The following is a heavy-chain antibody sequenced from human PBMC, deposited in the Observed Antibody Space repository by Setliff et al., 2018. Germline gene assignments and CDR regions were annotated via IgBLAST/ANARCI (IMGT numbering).Heavy chain of an antibody. J-gene: IGHJ4*02. CDR2: VYYSGAA. CDR1: GGSFSTYY. V-gene: IGHV4-59*01. D-gene: IGHD5-12*01. Sequence: KTSETLSLTCTVSGGSFSTYYWSWIRQAPGKGLEWIGHVYYSGAANYNPSLKSRVTVSVDTSKNQFSLRLISVTAADTAVYYCARGGTFRYFDYWGQGTPVTSPQ. CDR3: ARGGTFRYFDY.